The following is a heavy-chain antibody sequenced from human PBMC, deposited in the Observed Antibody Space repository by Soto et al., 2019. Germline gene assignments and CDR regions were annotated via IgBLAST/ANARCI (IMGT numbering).Heavy chain of an antibody. CDR1: GFSFSDYA. Sequence: GGSLRLSCAASGFSFSDYAMSWVRQAPGKGLEWVSVISESGGSTHYADSVRGRFTVSRDNSKNSLSLRMNSLRDEDAAVYFCAKRSPYSSGWYSPIFDYWGQGALVTVSS. CDR3: AKRSPYSSGWYSPIFDY. CDR2: ISESGGST. D-gene: IGHD6-13*01. J-gene: IGHJ4*02. V-gene: IGHV3-23*01.